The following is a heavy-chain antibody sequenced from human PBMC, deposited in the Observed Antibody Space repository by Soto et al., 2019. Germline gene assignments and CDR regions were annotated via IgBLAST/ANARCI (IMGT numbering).Heavy chain of an antibody. Sequence: PGGSLRLSCAASGFTFSSYGMHWVRQAPGKGLEWVAVIWYDGSNKYYADSVKGRFTISRDNSKNTLYLQMNSLRAEDTAVYYCARVFLVRSGSCYASHPDYWGRGTLVTVSS. D-gene: IGHD3-22*01. J-gene: IGHJ4*02. CDR3: ARVFLVRSGSCYASHPDY. CDR2: IWYDGSNK. V-gene: IGHV3-33*01. CDR1: GFTFSSYG.